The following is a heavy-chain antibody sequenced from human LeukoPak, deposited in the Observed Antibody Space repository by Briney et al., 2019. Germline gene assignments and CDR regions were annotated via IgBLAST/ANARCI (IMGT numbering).Heavy chain of an antibody. CDR1: GFTFSSYA. J-gene: IGHJ4*02. CDR3: ARGAGYNYPYYFDY. D-gene: IGHD5-24*01. V-gene: IGHV3-30*14. CDR2: ISYDGSNT. Sequence: GGSLRLSCAASGFTFSSYAMHWVRQAPGKGLEWVAVISYDGSNTYYADSVKGRFTISRDNSKNTLYLQMNSLRAEDTAVYYCARGAGYNYPYYFDYWGQGTLVTVSS.